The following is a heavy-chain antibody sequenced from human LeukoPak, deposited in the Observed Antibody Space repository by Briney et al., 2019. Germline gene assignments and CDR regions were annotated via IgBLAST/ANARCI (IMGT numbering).Heavy chain of an antibody. CDR3: AKVTWSTAGTTPYVC. Sequence: GGSLRLSCAASGFTVSSYDMSWVRQAPGKGLEWVSAISDTDDRTYYADSVKGRFTISRDNSKNTLYLQMNSLGGEDAAVYYCAKVTWSTAGTTPYVCWGQGTLVTVSS. CDR1: GFTVSSYD. CDR2: ISDTDDRT. V-gene: IGHV3-23*01. J-gene: IGHJ4*02. D-gene: IGHD1-1*01.